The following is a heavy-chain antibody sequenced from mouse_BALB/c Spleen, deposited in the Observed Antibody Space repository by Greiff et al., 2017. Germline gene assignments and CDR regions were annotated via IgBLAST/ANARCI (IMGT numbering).Heavy chain of an antibody. CDR1: GFTFSSYG. CDR2: ISSGGSYT. CDR3: ARYDYDYAMDY. J-gene: IGHJ4*01. D-gene: IGHD2-4*01. V-gene: IGHV5-6*03. Sequence: EVKLVESGGGLVQPGGSRKLSCAASGFTFSSYGMSWVRQTPDKRLEWVATISSGGSYTYYPDSVKGRFTISRDNAKNTLYLQMSSLKSEDTAMYYCARYDYDYAMDYWGQGTSVTVSS.